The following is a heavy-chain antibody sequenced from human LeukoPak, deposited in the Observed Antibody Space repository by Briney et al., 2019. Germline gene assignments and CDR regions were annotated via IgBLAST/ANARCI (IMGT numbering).Heavy chain of an antibody. CDR3: AKDVAAAGPQDYYYYYGMDV. CDR1: GFTFSSDA. D-gene: IGHD6-13*01. CDR2: ISGSGGTT. V-gene: IGHV3-23*01. Sequence: GGSLRLSCAASGFTFSSDAMSWVRQAPGKGLEWVSAISGSGGTTYYADSVKGRFTISRDNSKNTLYLQMNSLRAEDTAVYYCAKDVAAAGPQDYYYYYGMDVWGQGTTVTVSS. J-gene: IGHJ6*02.